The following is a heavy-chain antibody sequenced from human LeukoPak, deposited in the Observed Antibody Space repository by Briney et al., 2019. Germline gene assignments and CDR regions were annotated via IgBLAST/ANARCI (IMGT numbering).Heavy chain of an antibody. D-gene: IGHD3-3*01. J-gene: IGHJ4*02. CDR2: IHHGGST. CDR3: ARAKYYDFSSGYMTYYFDS. V-gene: IGHV4-59*11. Sequence: PSETLSLTCTVSGASINNHYWTWIRLSPGKGLEWLGYIHHGGSTKYNPSLKSPVSISIDSSRTQFSLRLSSVTAADTAVYYCARAKYYDFSSGYMTYYFDSWGQGALVTVSS. CDR1: GASINNHY.